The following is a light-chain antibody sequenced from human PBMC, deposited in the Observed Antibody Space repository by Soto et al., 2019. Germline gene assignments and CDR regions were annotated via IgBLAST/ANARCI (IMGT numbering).Light chain of an antibody. J-gene: IGKJ3*01. Sequence: EIVLTQSPGTLSLSPRERATLSCRASQSVSSNHLAWYQQKPGQAPRLLIYGASTRATGIPARFSGSGSGTEFTLTISRLEPEDFAVYYCQQYGNSPVFTFGPGTKVDIK. V-gene: IGKV3-20*01. CDR3: QQYGNSPVFT. CDR1: QSVSSNH. CDR2: GAS.